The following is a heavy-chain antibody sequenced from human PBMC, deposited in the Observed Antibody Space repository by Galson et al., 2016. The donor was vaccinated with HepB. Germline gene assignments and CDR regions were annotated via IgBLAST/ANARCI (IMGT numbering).Heavy chain of an antibody. V-gene: IGHV4-59*02. CDR1: GASVSNYC. J-gene: IGHJ6*02. Sequence: SETLSLTCSVSGASVSNYCWSWIRQPPGKGLEWIGYICYSGRTNYKPSLKYRVTMSVDTSENQFSLKLRSVTAADTAVYYCASVLPGTGVPFRSDFYYGIDVWGQGTTVTVSS. CDR2: ICYSGRT. D-gene: IGHD2-2*01. CDR3: ASVLPGTGVPFRSDFYYGIDV.